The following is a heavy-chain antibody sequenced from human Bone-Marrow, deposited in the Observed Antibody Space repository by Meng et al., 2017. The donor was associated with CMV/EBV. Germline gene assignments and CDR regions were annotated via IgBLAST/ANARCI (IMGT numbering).Heavy chain of an antibody. CDR3: ARLARRGNRFLEWPGCRPMDV. J-gene: IGHJ6*02. CDR2: ISSSSSYI. V-gene: IGHV3-21*01. Sequence: GGSLRLSCAASGFTFSSYSMNWVRQAPGKGLEWVSSISSSSSYIYYADSVKGRFTISRDNAKNSLYLQMNSLRAEDTAVYYCARLARRGNRFLEWPGCRPMDVWGQGTTVTVSS. D-gene: IGHD3-3*01. CDR1: GFTFSSYS.